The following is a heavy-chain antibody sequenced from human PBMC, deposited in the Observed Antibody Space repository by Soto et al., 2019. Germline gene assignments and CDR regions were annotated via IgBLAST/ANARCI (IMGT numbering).Heavy chain of an antibody. CDR3: ARVPSSSWSPTFSFDY. J-gene: IGHJ4*02. CDR1: GYTFTSYG. D-gene: IGHD6-13*01. CDR2: ISAYNGNT. Sequence: QVQLVQSGAEVKKPGASVKVSCKASGYTFTSYGISWVRQAPGQGLEWMGWISAYNGNTNYAQKLQGRVTMTTDTATSTAYMELRRLRSDGMAVYYCARVPSSSWSPTFSFDYWGQGPLVTVAS. V-gene: IGHV1-18*03.